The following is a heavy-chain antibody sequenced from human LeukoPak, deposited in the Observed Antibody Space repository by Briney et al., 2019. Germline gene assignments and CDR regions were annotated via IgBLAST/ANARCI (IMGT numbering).Heavy chain of an antibody. CDR2: ISYDGSNK. V-gene: IGHV3-30*18. J-gene: IGHJ5*02. CDR3: AKDALGYCSGGSCSTRSWFDP. CDR1: GFTFSSYG. D-gene: IGHD2-15*01. Sequence: PGRSLRLSCAASGFTFSSYGMHWVRQAPGKGLEWVAVISYDGSNKYYADSGKGRFTISRDNSKNTLYLQMNSLRAEDTAVYYCAKDALGYCSGGSCSTRSWFDPWGQGTLVTDSS.